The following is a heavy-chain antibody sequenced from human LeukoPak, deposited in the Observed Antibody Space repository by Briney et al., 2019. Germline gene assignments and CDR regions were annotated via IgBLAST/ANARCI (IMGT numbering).Heavy chain of an antibody. CDR2: INHSGST. D-gene: IGHD3-22*01. V-gene: IGHV4-34*01. J-gene: IGHJ6*02. CDR1: GGSFSGYY. CDR3: ASTSGYYYYYYGMDV. Sequence: SETLSLTCAVYGGSFSGYYWSWXRPPPGKGLGWIGEINHSGSTNYNPSLKSRVTISVDTSKTQFSLKLSSVTAADTAVYYCASTSGYYYYYYGMDVWGQGTTVTVSS.